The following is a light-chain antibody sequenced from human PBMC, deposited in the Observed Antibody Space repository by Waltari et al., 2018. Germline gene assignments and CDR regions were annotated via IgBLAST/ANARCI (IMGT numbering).Light chain of an antibody. V-gene: IGKV3D-15*02. CDR1: RGVSSA. J-gene: IGKJ1*01. CDR2: GAS. Sequence: SCTASRGVSSALAWYQQKPGQAPRVLIYGASTRATGVPDRFSSSESGTDFSLPISSLDPEDFAVYYCQHYVKLPVPYGQGTKVEI. CDR3: QHYVKLPVP.